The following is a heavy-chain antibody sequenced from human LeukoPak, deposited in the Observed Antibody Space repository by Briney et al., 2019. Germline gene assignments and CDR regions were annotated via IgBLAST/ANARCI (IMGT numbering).Heavy chain of an antibody. D-gene: IGHD3-3*01. CDR3: VSDLCGGDDQ. Sequence: GGSLRLSCAASGFTFNSYWMQWVRQAPGKGLVWVSRIDEDGKTIDYADSVKGRFTISRDNAKDTLYLQMSRLRDEDTAAYYCVSDLCGGDDQWGRGTLVTVSS. V-gene: IGHV3-74*01. CDR2: IDEDGKTI. J-gene: IGHJ5*02. CDR1: GFTFNSYW.